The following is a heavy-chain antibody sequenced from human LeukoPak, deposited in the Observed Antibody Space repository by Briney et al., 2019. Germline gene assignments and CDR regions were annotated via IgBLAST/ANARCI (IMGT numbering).Heavy chain of an antibody. CDR2: INWNGGST. Sequence: GGSLRLFCAASGFTFSNYWMHWVRQAPGKGLEWVSGINWNGGSTFYADSVKGRFTISRDNAKNALYLQMNSLTAEDTALYHCARDRSYGSFDFWGQGTLVTVSS. CDR1: GFTFSNYW. V-gene: IGHV3-20*01. CDR3: ARDRSYGSFDF. D-gene: IGHD5-18*01. J-gene: IGHJ4*02.